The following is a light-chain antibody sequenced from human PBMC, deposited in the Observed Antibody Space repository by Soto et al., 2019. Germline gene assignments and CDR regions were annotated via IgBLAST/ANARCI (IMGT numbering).Light chain of an antibody. CDR1: QSVSSNY. V-gene: IGKV3-20*01. J-gene: IGKJ1*01. Sequence: EIVLTQSPGTLSLSPGERATLSCRASQSVSSNYLAWYQQKPGQAPWLLIYGASSRATGIPDRFSGSGSGTDFTLTISGLEPEDFAVYFCQQYGSSPWTFGQGTKVEIK. CDR2: GAS. CDR3: QQYGSSPWT.